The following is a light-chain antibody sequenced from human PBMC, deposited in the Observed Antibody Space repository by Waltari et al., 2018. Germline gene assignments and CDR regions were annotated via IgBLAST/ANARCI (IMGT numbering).Light chain of an antibody. CDR1: KSNIGRNY. CDR3: GTWDTSLSVVV. Sequence: QSVLTQPPSVSAAPGQKVTISCSGSKSNIGRNYVSWYQQVPGTAPKLVIYDDNKRRSGIPDRFSGCKSGTSATLGITGLQTGDEADYYCGTWDTSLSVVVFGGGTKLTVL. V-gene: IGLV1-51*01. J-gene: IGLJ2*01. CDR2: DDN.